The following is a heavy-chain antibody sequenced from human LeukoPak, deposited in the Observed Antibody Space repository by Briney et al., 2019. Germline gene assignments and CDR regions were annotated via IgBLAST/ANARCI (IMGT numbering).Heavy chain of an antibody. Sequence: ASVKVSCKVSGYTLTELSMHWVRQAPGKGLEWMGGFDPEDGETIYAQKFQGRVTMTEDTSTDTVYMELSSLRSEDTAVYYCATGQPRITMIVVVPGGYYFDYWGQETLVTVSS. V-gene: IGHV1-24*01. J-gene: IGHJ4*02. D-gene: IGHD3-22*01. CDR1: GYTLTELS. CDR3: ATGQPRITMIVVVPGGYYFDY. CDR2: FDPEDGET.